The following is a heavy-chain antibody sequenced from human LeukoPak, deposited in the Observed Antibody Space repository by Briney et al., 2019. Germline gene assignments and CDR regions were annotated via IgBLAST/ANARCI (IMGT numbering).Heavy chain of an antibody. V-gene: IGHV4-34*01. CDR1: GGSFSAYY. Sequence: PSETLSLTCAVYGGSFSAYYWSWIRQPPGKGLEWIGEINHSGSTNYNPSLKSRVTISVDTSKNQFSLKLSSVTAADTAVYYCARGLGYSYADYWGQGTLVTVSS. D-gene: IGHD5-18*01. CDR2: INHSGST. CDR3: ARGLGYSYADY. J-gene: IGHJ4*02.